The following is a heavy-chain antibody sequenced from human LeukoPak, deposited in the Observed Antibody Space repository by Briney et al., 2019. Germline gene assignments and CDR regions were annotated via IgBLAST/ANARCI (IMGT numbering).Heavy chain of an antibody. D-gene: IGHD6-13*01. Sequence: GGSLRLSCAASGFPFSSYSMNWVRQAPGKGLEWVSSISSSSNYIYYADSVKGRFTISRDNAKNSLYLQMNSLRAEDTAVYYCATYSSSWYPDYFWGQGTLVTVPS. J-gene: IGHJ4*02. V-gene: IGHV3-21*01. CDR1: GFPFSSYS. CDR2: ISSSSNYI. CDR3: ATYSSSWYPDYF.